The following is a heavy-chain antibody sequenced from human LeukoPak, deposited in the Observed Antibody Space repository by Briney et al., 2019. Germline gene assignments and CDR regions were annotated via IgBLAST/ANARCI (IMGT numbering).Heavy chain of an antibody. CDR3: AGCSSSWYPIDY. CDR1: GFTFSTYG. Sequence: SGGSLRLSCAASGFTFSTYGMHWVRQAPGKGLEWVAFIRYDGSNKYYTDSVKGRFTISRDNSKNTLYLQMNSLRADDTAVYYCAGCSSSWYPIDYWGQGTLVTVSS. D-gene: IGHD6-13*01. CDR2: IRYDGSNK. J-gene: IGHJ4*02. V-gene: IGHV3-30*02.